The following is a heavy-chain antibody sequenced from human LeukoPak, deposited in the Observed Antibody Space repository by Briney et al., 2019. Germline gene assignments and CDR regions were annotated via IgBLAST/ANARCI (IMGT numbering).Heavy chain of an antibody. CDR1: GFTFINYA. CDR2: ISSSGSTI. CDR3: ARGLPAAMFRYSWYFDY. J-gene: IGHJ4*02. Sequence: GGSLRLSCAASGFTFINYAMNWVRQAPGKGLEWVSYISSSGSTIYYADSVKGRFTISRDNAKNSLYLQMNSLRAEDTAVYYCARGLPAAMFRYSWYFDYWGQGTLVIVSS. D-gene: IGHD2-2*01. V-gene: IGHV3-48*04.